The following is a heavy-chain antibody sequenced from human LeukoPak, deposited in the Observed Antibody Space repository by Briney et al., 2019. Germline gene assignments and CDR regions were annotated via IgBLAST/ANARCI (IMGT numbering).Heavy chain of an antibody. J-gene: IGHJ5*02. CDR1: GYTFTNYG. V-gene: IGHV1-18*01. CDR3: AREVSERYFDWLPKHPGHRPNWFDP. Sequence: ASVKVSCKTSGYTFTNYGINWVRQAPGQGLEWMGWISGYNGNTNYAQKLQGRVTMTTDTSKSTAYMELRSLRSDDTAVYYCAREVSERYFDWLPKHPGHRPNWFDPWGQGTLVTVSS. CDR2: ISGYNGNT. D-gene: IGHD3-9*01.